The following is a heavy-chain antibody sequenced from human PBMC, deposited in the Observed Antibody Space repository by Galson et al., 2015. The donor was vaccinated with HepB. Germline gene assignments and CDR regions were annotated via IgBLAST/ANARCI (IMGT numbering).Heavy chain of an antibody. Sequence: SVKVSCKASGYTFTRYAMNWVRQAPGQGLEWMGWININTGKPKYAQGFTGRFVFSLDTSVSTAYLQISSLKAEDTAVYYCARGGIGDAHWFDHWGQGTLVTVSS. J-gene: IGHJ5*02. CDR2: ININTGKP. CDR1: GYTFTRYA. V-gene: IGHV7-4-1*02. D-gene: IGHD1-26*01. CDR3: ARGGIGDAHWFDH.